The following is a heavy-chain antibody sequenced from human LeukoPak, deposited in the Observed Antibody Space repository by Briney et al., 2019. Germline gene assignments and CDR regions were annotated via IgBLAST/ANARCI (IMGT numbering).Heavy chain of an antibody. CDR1: GGTFSSYA. J-gene: IGHJ4*02. CDR3: ARARHSYHDSSGYYYAFDY. CDR2: IVPIIGRA. Sequence: SMKVSCKASGGTFSSYAISWVRQAPGQGLEWMGAIVPIIGRANYAQKFQGRVTIIADESTTTVYMELSSLRSEDTAVYYCARARHSYHDSSGYYYAFDYWGQGTLVTVSS. D-gene: IGHD3-22*01. V-gene: IGHV1-69*13.